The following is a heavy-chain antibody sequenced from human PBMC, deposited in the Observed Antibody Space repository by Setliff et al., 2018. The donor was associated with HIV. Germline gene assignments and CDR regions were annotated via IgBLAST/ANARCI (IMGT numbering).Heavy chain of an antibody. CDR1: GLSMSSGNYY. CDR3: ARGGGYFHDNNAFDI. J-gene: IGHJ3*02. V-gene: IGHV4-61*02. CDR2: IYASGGT. D-gene: IGHD3-9*01. Sequence: PSETLSLTCQVSGLSMSSGNYYRNWIRQPAGKGLEWIGRIYASGGTYYKSSLKSRVTISVDSSKNQFSLKLTSVTAADTAIYFCARGGGYFHDNNAFDIWGQGTVVTVSS.